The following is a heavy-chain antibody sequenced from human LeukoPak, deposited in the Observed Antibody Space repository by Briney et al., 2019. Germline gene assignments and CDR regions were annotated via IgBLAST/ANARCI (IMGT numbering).Heavy chain of an antibody. CDR1: GFTVSSNY. Sequence: GSLRLSCAASGFTVSSNYMSWVRQAPGKGLEWVSVIYSGGSTYYADSVKGRFTISRDNSKNTLYLQMNSLRAEDTAVYYCATGRGVDFWSGYYSLDYWGQGTLVTVSS. V-gene: IGHV3-66*01. J-gene: IGHJ4*02. D-gene: IGHD3-3*01. CDR2: IYSGGST. CDR3: ATGRGVDFWSGYYSLDY.